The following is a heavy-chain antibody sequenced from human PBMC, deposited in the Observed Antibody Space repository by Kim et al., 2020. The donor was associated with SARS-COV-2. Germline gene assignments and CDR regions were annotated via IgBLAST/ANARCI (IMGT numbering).Heavy chain of an antibody. V-gene: IGHV4-59*01. J-gene: IGHJ4*02. CDR2: T. CDR3: AREDSSGVLDY. D-gene: IGHD6-19*01. Sequence: TNYNPSLKSRVTISVDTSKNQFSLKLSSVTAADTAVYYCAREDSSGVLDYWGQGTLVTVSS.